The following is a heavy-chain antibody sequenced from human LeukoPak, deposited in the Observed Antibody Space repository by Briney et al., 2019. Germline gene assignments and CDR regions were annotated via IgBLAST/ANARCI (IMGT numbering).Heavy chain of an antibody. J-gene: IGHJ4*02. CDR3: ARDFYYDSSGYCPLGY. CDR1: GYTFTGYY. V-gene: IGHV1-2*02. Sequence: ASVKVSCKASGYTFTGYYIHWVRQAPGQGLEWMGWIYPYSGDTNYAQNFQGRVTMTRDTSISTAYMELSSLRSDDTAVYYCARDFYYDSSGYCPLGYWGQGTLVTVSS. D-gene: IGHD3-22*01. CDR2: IYPYSGDT.